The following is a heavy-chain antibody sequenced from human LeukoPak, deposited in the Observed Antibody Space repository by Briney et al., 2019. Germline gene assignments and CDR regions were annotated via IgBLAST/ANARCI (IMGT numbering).Heavy chain of an antibody. V-gene: IGHV3-7*01. CDR3: ARYSYIMGGYYYYYYGMDV. CDR2: IKQDGSQQ. D-gene: IGHD5-18*01. J-gene: IGHJ6*02. Sequence: PGGSLRLSCAASGFTLGGFWMSWVRQAPGKGLEWVANIKQDGSQQFYVDSVRGRFTISRDNAKNSLFLQINTLRAEDSAVYCCARYSYIMGGYYYYYYGMDVWGQGTTVTVSS. CDR1: GFTLGGFW.